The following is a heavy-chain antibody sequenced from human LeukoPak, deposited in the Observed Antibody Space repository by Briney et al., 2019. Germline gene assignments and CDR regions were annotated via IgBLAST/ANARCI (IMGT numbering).Heavy chain of an antibody. J-gene: IGHJ4*02. V-gene: IGHV4-34*01. CDR1: GGSFSGYY. CDR2: INHSGST. D-gene: IGHD3-22*01. Sequence: KPSETLSLTCAVYGGSFSGYYWSWIRQPPGKGLEWIGEINHSGSTNYNPSLKSRVTISVDTSKNQFSLKLSSVTAADTAVYYCASNYYDSGGFDYWGQGTLVTVSS. CDR3: ASNYYDSGGFDY.